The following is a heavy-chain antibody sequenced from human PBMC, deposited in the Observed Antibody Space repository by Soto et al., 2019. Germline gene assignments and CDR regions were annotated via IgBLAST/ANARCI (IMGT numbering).Heavy chain of an antibody. CDR2: IYWDDDK. V-gene: IGHV2-5*02. J-gene: IGHJ4*02. Sequence: QITLKESGPTLVKPTQTLTLTCTFSGFSLSTSGVGVGWIRQPPGRPLEWLALIYWDDDKRYSPSLKSRLTITKDTSKNQVVLTMTTMDPVDTATYYCARDSSGYYGFDYWGQGTLVTVSS. D-gene: IGHD3-22*01. CDR1: GFSLSTSGVG. CDR3: ARDSSGYYGFDY.